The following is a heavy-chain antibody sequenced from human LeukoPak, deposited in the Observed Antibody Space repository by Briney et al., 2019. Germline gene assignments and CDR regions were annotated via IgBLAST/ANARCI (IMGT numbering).Heavy chain of an antibody. J-gene: IGHJ4*02. CDR2: INPSGGST. Sequence: ASVKVSCKASGYTFTSYYMHWARQAPGQGLEWMGIINPSGGSTSYAQKFQGRVTMTRDTSTSTVYMELSSLGSEDTAVYYCARDFGIGEYYFDYWGQGTLVTVSS. CDR1: GYTFTSYY. CDR3: ARDFGIGEYYFDY. D-gene: IGHD3-3*01. V-gene: IGHV1-46*01.